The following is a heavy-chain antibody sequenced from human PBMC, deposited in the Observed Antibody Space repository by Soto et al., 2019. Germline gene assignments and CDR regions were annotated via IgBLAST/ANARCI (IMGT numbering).Heavy chain of an antibody. Sequence: PSETLSLTCSVSGGSISPYFWTWVRQAPGKGLEWIGYISYSGSTNYNPSLKSRLTILLSTSKKQFSLKLTSVTAADMAVYYCAREGSHSAYNFAIGIQLWSFDRWGQGLPVTVSS. CDR1: GGSISPYF. V-gene: IGHV4-59*12. J-gene: IGHJ5*02. CDR3: AREGSHSAYNFAIGIQLWSFDR. D-gene: IGHD1-1*01. CDR2: ISYSGST.